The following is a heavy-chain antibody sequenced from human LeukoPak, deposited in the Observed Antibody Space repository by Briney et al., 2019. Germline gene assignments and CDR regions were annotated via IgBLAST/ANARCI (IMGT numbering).Heavy chain of an antibody. Sequence: ASVKVSCKASGYTFTGYCMHWVRQAPGQGLEWMGWINPNSGGTNYAQKFQGRVTMTRDTSISTAYMELSRLRSDDTAVYYCARLSHWYVPAAIGYWGQGTLVTVSS. CDR3: ARLSHWYVPAAIGY. CDR2: INPNSGGT. J-gene: IGHJ4*02. D-gene: IGHD2-2*01. V-gene: IGHV1-2*02. CDR1: GYTFTGYC.